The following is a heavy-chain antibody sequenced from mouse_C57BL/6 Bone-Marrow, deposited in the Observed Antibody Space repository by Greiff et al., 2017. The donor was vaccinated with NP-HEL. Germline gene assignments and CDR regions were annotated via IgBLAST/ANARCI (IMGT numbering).Heavy chain of an antibody. D-gene: IGHD1-1*01. CDR2: IHPNSGST. Sequence: QVQLQQPGAELVKPGASVKLSCKASGYTFTSYWMHWVKQRPGQGLEWIGMIHPNSGSTNYNEKFKSKATLTVDKSSSTAYMQLSSLTSEDSAVYYCARWGPYYYGSSHVFAYWGQGTLVTVSA. V-gene: IGHV1-64*01. J-gene: IGHJ3*01. CDR3: ARWGPYYYGSSHVFAY. CDR1: GYTFTSYW.